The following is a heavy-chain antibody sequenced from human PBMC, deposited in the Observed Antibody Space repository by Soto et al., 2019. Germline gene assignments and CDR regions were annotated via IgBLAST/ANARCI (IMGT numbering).Heavy chain of an antibody. CDR1: GCSISGGGYY. V-gene: IGHV4-31*03. D-gene: IGHD1-1*01. CDR2: IYYSGST. J-gene: IGHJ6*02. CDR3: ARGTEAAFYNYGMDV. Sequence: QVQLQQSGPGLVKPSQTLSLTCTVSGCSISGGGYYWSRTRQHPGKGLEWIGYIYYSGSTYYNPSPKSRVIISLDTSKNQFSLQLSSVTAADTAVYYCARGTEAAFYNYGMDVWGQGTTVTVSS.